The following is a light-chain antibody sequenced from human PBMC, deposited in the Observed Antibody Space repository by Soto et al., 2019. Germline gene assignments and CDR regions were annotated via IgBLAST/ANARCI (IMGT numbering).Light chain of an antibody. CDR1: ERFYRAY. V-gene: IGKV3-20*01. CDR2: GTS. J-gene: IGKJ5*01. Sequence: EVVLTQSPGTLSLSRGERATLPCRASERFYRAYLGWYQQKPGQAPRLLIYGTSSRATGIPDRFSGSGSGTDFTLTISRLEPEDFAVYYCQQYGNSPITFGQGTRLEIK. CDR3: QQYGNSPIT.